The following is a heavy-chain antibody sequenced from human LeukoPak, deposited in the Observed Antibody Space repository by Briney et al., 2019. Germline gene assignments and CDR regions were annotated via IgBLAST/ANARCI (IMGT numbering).Heavy chain of an antibody. CDR3: ARAGSGYCTNGVCYTHDAFDI. CDR1: GFTFSSYG. Sequence: GGSLRLSCAASGFTFSSYGMHWVRQAPGKGLEWVAVISYDGSNKYYADSVKGRFTISRDNSKNTLYLQMNSLRAEDTAVYYCARAGSGYCTNGVCYTHDAFDIWGQGTMVTVSS. D-gene: IGHD2-8*01. CDR2: ISYDGSNK. V-gene: IGHV3-30*19. J-gene: IGHJ3*02.